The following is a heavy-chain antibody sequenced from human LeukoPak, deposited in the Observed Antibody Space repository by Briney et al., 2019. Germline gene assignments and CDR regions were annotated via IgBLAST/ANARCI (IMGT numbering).Heavy chain of an antibody. D-gene: IGHD6-6*01. CDR1: GYTFTSYG. V-gene: IGHV1-18*01. CDR3: ARDAAARPLYYYYYGMDV. J-gene: IGHJ6*02. CDR2: ISAYNGNT. Sequence: ASVKVSCTASGYTFTSYGISWVRQAPGQGLEWMGWISAYNGNTNYAQKLQGRVTMTTDTSTSTAYMELRSLRSDDTAVYYCARDAAARPLYYYYYGMDVWGQGTTVTVSS.